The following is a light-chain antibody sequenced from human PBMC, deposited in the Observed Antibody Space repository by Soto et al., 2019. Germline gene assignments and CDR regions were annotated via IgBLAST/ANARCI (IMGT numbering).Light chain of an antibody. CDR3: LQHNSYPFT. V-gene: IGKV1-5*01. CDR1: QSISSF. Sequence: DIQMTQSPTTLSASVGDRVTITCRASQSISSFLAWYQHKPGEAPKLLIAEASSLQSGVPSRFSGSGSGTEFTLTISSLQPEDFATYYCLQHNSYPFTFGPGTKVDIK. CDR2: EAS. J-gene: IGKJ3*01.